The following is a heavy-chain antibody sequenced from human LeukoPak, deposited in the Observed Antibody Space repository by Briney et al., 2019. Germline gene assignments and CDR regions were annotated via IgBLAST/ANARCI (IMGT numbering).Heavy chain of an antibody. CDR2: IIPILGIA. D-gene: IGHD3-22*01. CDR1: GGTFSSYA. Sequence: SVKVSCKASGGTFSSYAISWVRQAPGQGLEWMGRIIPILGIANYAQKFQGRVTITADKSTSTAYMELSSLRSEDTAVYYCAAPYSYDSSGLGAFDIWGQGTMVTVSS. V-gene: IGHV1-69*04. J-gene: IGHJ3*02. CDR3: AAPYSYDSSGLGAFDI.